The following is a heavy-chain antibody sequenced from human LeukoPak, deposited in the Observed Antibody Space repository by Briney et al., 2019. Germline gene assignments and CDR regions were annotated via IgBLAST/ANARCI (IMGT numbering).Heavy chain of an antibody. CDR1: GFTFSSYG. J-gene: IGHJ3*02. CDR3: AKARMSGYDFDAFDI. D-gene: IGHD5-12*01. V-gene: IGHV3-30*18. CDR2: ISYDGSNK. Sequence: GGSLRLSCAASGFTFSSYGMHWVRQAPGKGLEWVAVISYDGSNKYYADSVKGRFTISRDNSKNTLYLQMNSLRAEDTALYYCAKARMSGYDFDAFDIWGQGTMVTVSS.